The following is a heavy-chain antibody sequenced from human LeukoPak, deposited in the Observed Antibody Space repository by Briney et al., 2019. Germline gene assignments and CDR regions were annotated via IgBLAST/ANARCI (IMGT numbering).Heavy chain of an antibody. CDR2: IKEDGSEK. V-gene: IGHV3-7*01. CDR3: ARRLGGSGSFRNAFDI. J-gene: IGHJ3*02. D-gene: IGHD3-10*01. CDR1: GLAFSKYL. Sequence: GGSLRLSCVASGLAFSKYLMSWVRRAPGKGLEWVANIKEDGSEKYYVDSVKGRFTISRDNARNSLYLQMNSLRAEDTAVYYCARRLGGSGSFRNAFDIWGQGTMVTVSS.